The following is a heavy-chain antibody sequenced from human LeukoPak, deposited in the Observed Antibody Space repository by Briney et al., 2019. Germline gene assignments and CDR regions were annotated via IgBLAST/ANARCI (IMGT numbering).Heavy chain of an antibody. CDR2: ISGSGGST. V-gene: IGHV3-23*01. Sequence: GGSLRLSCAASGFTFSSYGMSWVSQAPGKGLEWVSAISGSGGSTYYADSVKGRFTISRDNSKNTLYLQMNSLRAEDTAVYYCAKDMAYYDAPAGGAFDIWGQGTMVTVSS. CDR3: AKDMAYYDAPAGGAFDI. D-gene: IGHD3-3*01. CDR1: GFTFSSYG. J-gene: IGHJ3*02.